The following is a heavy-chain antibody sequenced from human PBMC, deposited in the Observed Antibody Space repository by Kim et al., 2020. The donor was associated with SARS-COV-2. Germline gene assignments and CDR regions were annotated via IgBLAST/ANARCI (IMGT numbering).Heavy chain of an antibody. D-gene: IGHD6-19*01. J-gene: IGHJ4*02. CDR2: SYYSGST. CDR3: ARLYSSCWCLDY. V-gene: IGHV4-59*01. CDR1: GASISSYY. Sequence: SETLSLTCSVSGASISSYYWSWIRQPPGKGLEWIGYSYYSGSTNYNPSLTSRVTMSVDTSKNQFSLLLSSVTAADTAVYYCARLYSSCWCLDYWGQGTLVTVSS.